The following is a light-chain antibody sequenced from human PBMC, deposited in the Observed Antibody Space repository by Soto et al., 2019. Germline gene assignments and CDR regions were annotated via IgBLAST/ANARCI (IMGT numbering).Light chain of an antibody. Sequence: IVLTQSPATLSLSPGERATLSFRASQSVSSYLAWYQHKPGQAPRLLIYDASNRATGIPARFSGGGSGTDFTLTISSLEPEDFAVYYCQQRSSWGGTFGQGTKVDIK. CDR2: DAS. CDR3: QQRSSWGGT. J-gene: IGKJ1*01. CDR1: QSVSSY. V-gene: IGKV3-11*01.